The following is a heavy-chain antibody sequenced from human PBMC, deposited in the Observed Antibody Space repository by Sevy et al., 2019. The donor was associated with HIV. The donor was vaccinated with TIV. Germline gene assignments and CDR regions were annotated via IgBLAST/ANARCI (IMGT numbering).Heavy chain of an antibody. CDR2: ISPVDDT. V-gene: IGHV3-13*01. D-gene: IGHD3-16*01. CDR3: VRAGGTFDSYWYFDL. CDR1: GFTFTDYD. J-gene: IGHJ2*01. Sequence: GGSLRLSCAASGFTFTDYDMHWVRQGSGRGLEWVSGISPVDDTNYPAFLKGRFTISRENAKKSLFLQINSLRAEDTAVYYCVRAGGTFDSYWYFDLWGRGTLVTVSS.